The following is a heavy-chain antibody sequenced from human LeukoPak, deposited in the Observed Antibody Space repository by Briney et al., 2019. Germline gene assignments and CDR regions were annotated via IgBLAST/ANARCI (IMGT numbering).Heavy chain of an antibody. Sequence: PGGSLRLSCAAPGFTFSSYWMHWVRQAPGKGLVWVSRINSDGSSTNYADSVKGRFTISRDNAKNTLYLQMNSLRAEDTAVYYCARALGGPHPFDYWGQGTLVTVSS. CDR1: GFTFSSYW. CDR3: ARALGGPHPFDY. J-gene: IGHJ4*02. V-gene: IGHV3-74*01. D-gene: IGHD1-26*01. CDR2: INSDGSST.